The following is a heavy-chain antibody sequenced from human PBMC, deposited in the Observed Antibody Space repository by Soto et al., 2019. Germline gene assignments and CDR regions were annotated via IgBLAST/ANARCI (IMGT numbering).Heavy chain of an antibody. Sequence: EVQLLESGGGLVQPGESLRLSCAASGFTFGNYFMNWVRQAPGKGLEWVSDISSNGGRTHYADSVRGRFTIFRDNSRNTLYLQMSSLRAEDTALYYCAKDLHWYGMDVWGQGTTVTVSS. D-gene: IGHD1-1*01. CDR1: GFTFGNYF. J-gene: IGHJ6*02. V-gene: IGHV3-23*01. CDR3: AKDLHWYGMDV. CDR2: ISSNGGRT.